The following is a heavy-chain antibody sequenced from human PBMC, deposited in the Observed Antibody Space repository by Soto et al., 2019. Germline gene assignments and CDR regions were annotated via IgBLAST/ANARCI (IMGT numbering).Heavy chain of an antibody. V-gene: IGHV1-18*04. CDR3: ARAQGQWLVGAPFDY. J-gene: IGHJ4*02. CDR2: ISAYNGNT. D-gene: IGHD6-19*01. CDR1: GYTFTSYG. Sequence: ASVKVSCKASGYTFTSYGISWVRQAPGQGLEWMGWISAYNGNTNYAQKLQGRVTMTTDTSTSTAYMELRSLRSDDTAVYYCARAQGQWLVGAPFDYWGQGTLVTVSS.